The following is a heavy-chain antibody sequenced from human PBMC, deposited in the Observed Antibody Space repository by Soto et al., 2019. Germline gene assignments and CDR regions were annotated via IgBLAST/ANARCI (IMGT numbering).Heavy chain of an antibody. V-gene: IGHV4-31*03. CDR1: GGSISSGGYY. CDR2: IYYSGST. D-gene: IGHD5-12*01. CDR3: ARAYSGYDLFQEAWFDP. J-gene: IGHJ5*02. Sequence: SETLSLTCTVSGGSISSGGYYWSWIRQHPGKGLEWIGYIYYSGSTYYNPSLKSRVTISVDTSKNQFSLKLSSVTAADTAVYYCARAYSGYDLFQEAWFDPWGQGTLVTVSS.